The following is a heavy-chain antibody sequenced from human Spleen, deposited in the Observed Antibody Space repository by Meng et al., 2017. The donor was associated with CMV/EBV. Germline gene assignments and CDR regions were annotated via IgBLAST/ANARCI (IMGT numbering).Heavy chain of an antibody. CDR1: GGSISSSSYY. J-gene: IGHJ4*02. CDR3: VRRSIVGATTYYFDY. Sequence: GGSISSSSYYWGWIRQPPGKGLEWIGSISYSGSTSYNPSLKSRVTISVDTSKNQFSLKPRSVTAADTAVYYCVRRSIVGATTYYFDYWGQGTLVTVSS. D-gene: IGHD1-26*01. V-gene: IGHV4-39*01. CDR2: ISYSGST.